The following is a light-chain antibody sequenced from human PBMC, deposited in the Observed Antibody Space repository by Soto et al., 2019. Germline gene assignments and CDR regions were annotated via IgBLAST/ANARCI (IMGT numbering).Light chain of an antibody. CDR1: GSDVGSYNR. J-gene: IGLJ1*01. CDR2: EVS. V-gene: IGLV2-18*02. Sequence: QSALTQPPSVSGSLGQSVTISCTGTGSDVGSYNRVSWYQQPPGTAPKLMIYEVSNRPSGVPDRFSGSKSGNTASLTISGLQAEDEADYYCSSYTSSSTYVFGTGTKVTVL. CDR3: SSYTSSSTYV.